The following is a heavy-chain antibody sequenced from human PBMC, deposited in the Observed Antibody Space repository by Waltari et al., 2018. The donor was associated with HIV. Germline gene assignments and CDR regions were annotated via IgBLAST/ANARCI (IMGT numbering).Heavy chain of an antibody. J-gene: IGHJ4*02. CDR3: ARDGLGVRGVNFDY. Sequence: QVQLVESGGGVVQPGRSLRLSCAASGFPFSSYAMPCVRQAPGKGLEWVAVIWYDGSNKYYADSVKGRFTISRDNSKNTLYLQMNSRRAEDTAVYYCARDGLGVRGVNFDYWGQGTLVTVSS. CDR2: IWYDGSNK. CDR1: GFPFSSYA. D-gene: IGHD3-10*01. V-gene: IGHV3-33*01.